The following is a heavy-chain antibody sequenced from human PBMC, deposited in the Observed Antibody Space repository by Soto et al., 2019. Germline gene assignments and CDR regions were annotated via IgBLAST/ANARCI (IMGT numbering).Heavy chain of an antibody. CDR3: AQWERGYSYGSGY. D-gene: IGHD5-18*01. CDR1: GFTFSSYA. Sequence: EVQLLESGGGLVQPGGSLRLSCAASGFTFSSYAMSWVRQAPGKGLEWVSAISGSGGSTYYADSVKGRFTISRDNSKTTLYLQMNSLRAEDTAVYYCAQWERGYSYGSGYWGQGTLVTVSS. V-gene: IGHV3-23*01. J-gene: IGHJ4*02. CDR2: ISGSGGST.